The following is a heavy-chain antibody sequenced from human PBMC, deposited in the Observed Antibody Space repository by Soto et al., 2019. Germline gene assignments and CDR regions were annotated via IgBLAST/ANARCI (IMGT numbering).Heavy chain of an antibody. Sequence: GGSLRLSCAASGFTFGSYAMSWVRQAPGKGLEWVSAISGSGGSTYYADSVKGRFTISRDNSKNTLYLQMNSLRAEDTAVYYCAKDFIYCTNGVCHAEYFQHWGQGTLVTVSS. V-gene: IGHV3-23*01. CDR2: ISGSGGST. J-gene: IGHJ1*01. CDR3: AKDFIYCTNGVCHAEYFQH. D-gene: IGHD2-8*01. CDR1: GFTFGSYA.